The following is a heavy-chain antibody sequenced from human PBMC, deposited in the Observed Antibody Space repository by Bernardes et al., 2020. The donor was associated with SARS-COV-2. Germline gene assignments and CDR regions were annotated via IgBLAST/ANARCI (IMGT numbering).Heavy chain of an antibody. CDR3: AGSSCGIDCYIGGLRSWDYGMDV. D-gene: IGHD2-21*02. V-gene: IGHV4-39*01. Sequence: SETLCVICTVSGATFSTCTYYWVWLRQAHGKERDWVSSVCAGGTYYSDPAMERLASPSVDSSKNQFSLRLGYVTAADTAVYYCAGSSCGIDCYIGGLRSWDYGMDVWGQGTTVTVSS. J-gene: IGHJ6*01. CDR2: VCAGGTY. CDR1: GATFSTCTYY.